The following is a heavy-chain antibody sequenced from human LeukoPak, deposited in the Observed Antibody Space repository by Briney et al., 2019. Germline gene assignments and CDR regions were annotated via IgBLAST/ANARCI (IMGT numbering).Heavy chain of an antibody. Sequence: SVKVSCKTSGGTFNNYAISWVRQAPGQGLEWMGRVVPMFGIRNYPQTFRGRVNITADKATNTVYMELRSLRAEDTAIYYCATEPSRSYSFDHLDFWGLGTPVTASS. CDR1: GGTFNNYA. J-gene: IGHJ4*02. CDR2: VVPMFGIR. D-gene: IGHD5-12*01. V-gene: IGHV1-69*04. CDR3: ATEPSRSYSFDHLDF.